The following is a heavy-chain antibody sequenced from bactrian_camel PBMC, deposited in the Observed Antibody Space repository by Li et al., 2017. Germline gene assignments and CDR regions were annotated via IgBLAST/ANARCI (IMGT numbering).Heavy chain of an antibody. D-gene: IGHD5*01. CDR1: GFTFSSYY. J-gene: IGHJ6*01. CDR2: IDRSGSTK. CDR3: AANRVVGFPPGTADFKS. Sequence: VQLVESGGGLVQPGGSLRLSCAASGFTFSSYYMTWVRQAPGQGLEWVSSIDRSGSTKQYASSVKGRFTISRDNAKNTLYLQLNSLKPEDTAMYYCAANRVVGFPPGTADFKSWGQGTQVTVS. V-gene: IGHV3S40*01.